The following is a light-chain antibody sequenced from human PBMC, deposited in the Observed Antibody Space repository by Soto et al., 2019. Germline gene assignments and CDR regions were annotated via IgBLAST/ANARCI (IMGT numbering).Light chain of an antibody. CDR3: SSYSGSSAFVV. J-gene: IGLJ2*01. V-gene: IGLV2-14*01. CDR2: EVT. Sequence: QSALTQPASVSGSPGQSITISCTGTSSDVGGYNYVSWYQQHPGKAAKLMIYEVTNRPSWVSNRFSGSKSGNTASLTLSGLHADDEADYYCSSYSGSSAFVVFGGGTKVTVL. CDR1: SSDVGGYNY.